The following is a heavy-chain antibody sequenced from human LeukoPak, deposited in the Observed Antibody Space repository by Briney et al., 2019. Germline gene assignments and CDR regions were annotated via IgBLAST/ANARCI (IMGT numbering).Heavy chain of an antibody. CDR3: AREIVATRAVAPYY. CDR2: INPNSGGT. J-gene: IGHJ4*02. Sequence: ASVKVSRKASGYTFTGYYMHWVRQAPGQGLAWMGWINPNSGGTNYAQKFQGRVTMTRDTSISTAYMELSRLRSDDTAVCYCAREIVATRAVAPYYWGQGTLVTVSS. V-gene: IGHV1-2*02. CDR1: GYTFTGYY. D-gene: IGHD5-12*01.